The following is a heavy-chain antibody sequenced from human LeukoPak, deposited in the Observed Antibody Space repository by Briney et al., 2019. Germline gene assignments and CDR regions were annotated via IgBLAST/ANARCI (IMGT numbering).Heavy chain of an antibody. CDR1: GFTFSSYA. CDR3: AKTPVGESPYYFDY. D-gene: IGHD3-10*01. V-gene: IGHV3-23*01. CDR2: ISGSGGST. Sequence: GGALRLSCAASGFTFSSYAMSWVRQAPGKGLEWVSAISGSGGSTYYADSVKGRFTISRDNSKNTLYLQMNSLRAEDTAAYYCAKTPVGESPYYFDYWGQGTLVTVSS. J-gene: IGHJ4*02.